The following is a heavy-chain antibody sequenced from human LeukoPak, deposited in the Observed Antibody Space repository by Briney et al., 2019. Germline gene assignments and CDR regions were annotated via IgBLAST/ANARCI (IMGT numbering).Heavy chain of an antibody. CDR1: GFIFSTYA. D-gene: IGHD1-26*01. CDR2: ISSDGSDK. CDR3: ARDDIIVGATTLDY. V-gene: IGHV3-30*04. J-gene: IGHJ4*02. Sequence: GGSLRLSCEASGFIFSTYAMHWVRQAPGKGLEWLAVISSDGSDKYHVDSVKGRFTISRDNSKNTLYLEMDSVRLGDTAVYYCARDDIIVGATTLDYWGQGTLVTVSS.